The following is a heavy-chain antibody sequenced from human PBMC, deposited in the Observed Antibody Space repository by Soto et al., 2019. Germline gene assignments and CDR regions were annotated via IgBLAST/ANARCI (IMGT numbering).Heavy chain of an antibody. CDR1: GGSMSSGGYY. J-gene: IGHJ4*02. CDR2: IHHSGST. Sequence: QVQLQESGPGLVKPSQTLSLTCTVSGGSMSSGGYYWSWIRQHPGKGLEWIGYIHHSGSTYYNPSLKSRVTISVDTSKSPFSLKLRSVTAADTAVYYCARYGRVMSFDDWGQGTLVTVSS. V-gene: IGHV4-31*03. CDR3: ARYGRVMSFDD. D-gene: IGHD3-16*01.